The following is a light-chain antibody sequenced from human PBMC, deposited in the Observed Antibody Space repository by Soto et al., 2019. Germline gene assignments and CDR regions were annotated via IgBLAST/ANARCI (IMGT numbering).Light chain of an antibody. CDR1: QNIGNW. V-gene: IGKV1-5*01. Sequence: DIQMTQSPSTLSASVGDRVTITCRASQNIGNWLAWYQQKPGKAPKVLIYDASTLESGVPSRFSGSGSGAEFTLRISSLQADYFATYYCQQYKSYSLFTFGPGTKVDVK. J-gene: IGKJ3*01. CDR3: QQYKSYSLFT. CDR2: DAS.